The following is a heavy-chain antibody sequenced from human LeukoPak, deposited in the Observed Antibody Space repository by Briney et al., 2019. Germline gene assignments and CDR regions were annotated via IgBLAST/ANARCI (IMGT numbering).Heavy chain of an antibody. CDR1: GFTLSSHW. Sequence: PGGSLRLSCAASGFTLSSHWMHWVRQAPGKGLVWVSRINRDGSSTTYADSVKGRFTISRDNAKNTLYLQMNSLRAEDTAVYYCARVDLVVAATYHAFDIWGQGTMVTVSS. CDR2: INRDGSST. D-gene: IGHD2-15*01. V-gene: IGHV3-74*01. J-gene: IGHJ3*02. CDR3: ARVDLVVAATYHAFDI.